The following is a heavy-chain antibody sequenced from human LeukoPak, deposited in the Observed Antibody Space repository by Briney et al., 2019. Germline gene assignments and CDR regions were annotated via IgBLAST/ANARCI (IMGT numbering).Heavy chain of an antibody. V-gene: IGHV4-39*01. CDR2: IYYSGST. CDR3: ARGEIAAAGTTVAEGYFDY. CDR1: GGSLSNSSYY. Sequence: SETLSLTCTVSGGSLSNSSYYWGWIRQPPGTGLEWIGSIYYSGSTYYNPSLKSRVTISVDTSKNQFSLKLSSVTAADTAVYYCARGEIAAAGTTVAEGYFDYWGQGTLVTVSS. J-gene: IGHJ4*02. D-gene: IGHD6-13*01.